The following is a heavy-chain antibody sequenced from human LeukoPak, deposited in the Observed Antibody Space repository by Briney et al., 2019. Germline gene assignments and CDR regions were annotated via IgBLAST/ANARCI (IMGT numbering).Heavy chain of an antibody. CDR1: GGSINSYY. CDR3: ARQVSEYFDY. D-gene: IGHD3-10*01. Sequence: SETLSLTCTVSGGSINSYYWSWIRQPPGKGLEWIGYIYYSGNTNYNPSLKSRVTISVDTSKNKVSLKLSSVTAADTAVYYCARQVSEYFDYWGQGTLVTVSS. CDR2: IYYSGNT. J-gene: IGHJ4*02. V-gene: IGHV4-59*08.